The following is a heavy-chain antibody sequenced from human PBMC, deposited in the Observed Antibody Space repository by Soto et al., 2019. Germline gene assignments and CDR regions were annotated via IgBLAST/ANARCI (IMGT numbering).Heavy chain of an antibody. Sequence: PVGSLRLSCAASGFTFSSFWMNWVRQAPGKGLEWVANIKQDGSQKYYVDSVKGRFTISRDNAKNSLYLQMSSLTADDTAVYFCARVLLYSASGRGWFDPWGQGTLVTVSS. J-gene: IGHJ5*02. V-gene: IGHV3-7*04. CDR3: ARVLLYSASGRGWFDP. CDR2: IKQDGSQK. CDR1: GFTFSSFW. D-gene: IGHD2-8*02.